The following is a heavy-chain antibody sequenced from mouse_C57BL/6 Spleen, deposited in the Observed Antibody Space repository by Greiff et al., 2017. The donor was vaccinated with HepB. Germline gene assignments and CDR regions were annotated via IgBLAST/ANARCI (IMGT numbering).Heavy chain of an antibody. J-gene: IGHJ3*01. CDR3: ARPYDYDGAWFAY. CDR2: ISSGSSTI. V-gene: IGHV5-17*01. Sequence: EVMLVESGGGLVKPGGSLKLSCAASGFTFSDYGMHWVRQAPEKGLEWVAYISSGSSTIYYADTVKGRFTISRDNAKNTLFLQMTSLRSEDTAMYYCARPYDYDGAWFAYWGQGTLVTVSA. D-gene: IGHD2-4*01. CDR1: GFTFSDYG.